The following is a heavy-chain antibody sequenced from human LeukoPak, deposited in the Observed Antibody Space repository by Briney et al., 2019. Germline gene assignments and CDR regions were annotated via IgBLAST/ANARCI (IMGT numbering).Heavy chain of an antibody. CDR2: ISSSSSYT. CDR1: GFTFSSYS. Sequence: PGGSLRLSCAASGFTFSSYSMNWVRQAPGKGLEWVSSISSSSSYTDYADSVKGRFTISRDNAKNSLYLQMNSLRVEDTAIYYCARRTQQQVYFDYWGRGVLVTVSS. V-gene: IGHV3-21*01. CDR3: ARRTQQQVYFDY. D-gene: IGHD6-13*01. J-gene: IGHJ4*02.